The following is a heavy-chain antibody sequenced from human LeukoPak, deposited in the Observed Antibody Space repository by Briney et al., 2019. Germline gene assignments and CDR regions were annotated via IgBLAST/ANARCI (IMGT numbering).Heavy chain of an antibody. V-gene: IGHV3-23*01. D-gene: IGHD4-17*01. J-gene: IGHJ4*02. CDR1: GFTFSSYA. CDR2: ISGSGGST. CDR3: AKLRDGDPVGYFDY. Sequence: PGGSLRLFCAASGFTFSSYAMSWVRQAPGKGPEWVSAISGSGGSTYYADSVKGRFTISRDNSKNTLYLQMNSLRAEDTAVYYCAKLRDGDPVGYFDYWGQGTLVTVSS.